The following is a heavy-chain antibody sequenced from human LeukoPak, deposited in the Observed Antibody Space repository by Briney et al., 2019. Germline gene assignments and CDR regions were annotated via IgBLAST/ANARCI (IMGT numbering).Heavy chain of an antibody. CDR3: AKPSCTSTSCFRFDP. J-gene: IGHJ5*02. D-gene: IGHD2-2*01. CDR2: IIGSGGST. CDR1: GFTFSSYA. V-gene: IGHV3-23*01. Sequence: GGSLRLSCAASGFTFSSYAMDWVRQAPGKGLEWVSVIIGSGGSTYYADSVKGRFTISRDNAKNTLYLQMNSLRAEETALYYCAKPSCTSTSCFRFDPWGQGTLVTVSS.